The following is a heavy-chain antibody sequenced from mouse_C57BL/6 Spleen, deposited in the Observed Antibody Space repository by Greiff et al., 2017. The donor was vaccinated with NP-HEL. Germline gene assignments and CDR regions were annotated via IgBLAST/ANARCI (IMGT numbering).Heavy chain of an antibody. Sequence: QVQLQQPGAELVKPGASVKLSCKASGYTFTSYWMQWVKQRPGQGLEWIGEIDPSDSYTNYNQKFKGKATLTVDTSSSTAYMQLSSLTSEDSAVYYCARGTGYRGDYWGQGTTLTVSS. V-gene: IGHV1-50*01. D-gene: IGHD1-3*01. CDR1: GYTFTSYW. CDR3: ARGTGYRGDY. CDR2: IDPSDSYT. J-gene: IGHJ2*01.